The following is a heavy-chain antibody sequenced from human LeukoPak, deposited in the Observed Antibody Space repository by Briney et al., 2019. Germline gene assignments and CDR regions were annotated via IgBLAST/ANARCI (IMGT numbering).Heavy chain of an antibody. CDR2: INHSGST. CDR1: GGSFSGYY. D-gene: IGHD3-10*01. V-gene: IGHV4-34*01. CDR3: ARVWGGYYGSGIGWFDP. J-gene: IGHJ5*02. Sequence: PSETLSLTCAVYGGSFSGYYWSWVRQPPGKGLEWIGEINHSGSTNYNPSLKSRVTISVDTSKNQFSLKLSSVTAADTAVYYCARVWGGYYGSGIGWFDPWGQGTLVTVSS.